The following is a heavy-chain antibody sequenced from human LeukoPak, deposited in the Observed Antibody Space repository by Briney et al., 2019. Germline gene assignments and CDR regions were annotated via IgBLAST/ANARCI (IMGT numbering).Heavy chain of an antibody. D-gene: IGHD3-10*01. V-gene: IGHV3-23*01. CDR3: AKDSYVSGRPLHTFDV. CDR1: GFTFAIHA. J-gene: IGHJ3*01. Sequence: GGSLRLSCAASGFTFAIHAMTWVRQAPGKGLEWVSGISGDGASTHYAESVKGQFTISRDNSQNTLFLQMNSLRVEDTAIYYCAKDSYVSGRPLHTFDVWGQVSLVTVSS. CDR2: ISGDGAST.